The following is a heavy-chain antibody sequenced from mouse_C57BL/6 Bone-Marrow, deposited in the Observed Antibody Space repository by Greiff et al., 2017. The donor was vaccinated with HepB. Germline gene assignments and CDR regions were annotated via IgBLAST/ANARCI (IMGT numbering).Heavy chain of an antibody. V-gene: IGHV1-36*01. Sequence: EVQLQQSGPVLVKPGPSVKISCKASGFTFTDYYMHWVKQSHGKSLEWIGLVYPYNGGISYNKKFKGQATLTVDTSSSTAYMELNSLTSEDSAVYCAARSSWAGFAYWGQGTLVTVSA. CDR1: GFTFTDYY. J-gene: IGHJ3*01. CDR2: VYPYNGGI. CDR3: ARSSWAGFAY. D-gene: IGHD1-1*01.